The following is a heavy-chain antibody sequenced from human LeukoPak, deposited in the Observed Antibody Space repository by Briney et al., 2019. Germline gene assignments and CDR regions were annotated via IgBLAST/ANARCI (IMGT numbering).Heavy chain of an antibody. CDR2: ISPGGGPT. CDR1: GFTFSSHY. CDR3: AKDGAWLRFDD. V-gene: IGHV3-23*01. D-gene: IGHD5-12*01. J-gene: IGHJ4*02. Sequence: GGSLRLSCAASGFTFSSHYMNWVRQAPGKGLEWVSGISPGGGPTYYADSVKGRFTISRDDSKNTLYLQMKNLRAEDTAVYYCAKDGAWLRFDDWGQGILVTVSS.